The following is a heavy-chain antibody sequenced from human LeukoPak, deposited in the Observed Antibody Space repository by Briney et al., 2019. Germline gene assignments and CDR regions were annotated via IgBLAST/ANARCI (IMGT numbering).Heavy chain of an antibody. Sequence: GGSLRLSCVVSGLTFSSFAMNWVRQAPGKGLEWVSAISGSGGSTYYADSVKGRFTISRDNSKNTLYLQMNSLRAEDTAVYYCAKGYCSGGRCYGCDYWGQGTLVTVSS. CDR2: ISGSGGST. V-gene: IGHV3-23*01. CDR1: GLTFSSFA. D-gene: IGHD2-15*01. CDR3: AKGYCSGGRCYGCDY. J-gene: IGHJ4*02.